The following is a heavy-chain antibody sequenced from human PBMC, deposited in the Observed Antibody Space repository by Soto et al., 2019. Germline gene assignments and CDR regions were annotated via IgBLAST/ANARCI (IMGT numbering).Heavy chain of an antibody. CDR1: GYTFTSYG. Sequence: ASVKVSCKASGYTFTSYGISWVRQAPGQGLEWMGWISAYNGNTNYAQKLQDRVTMTTDTSTSTAYMELRSLRSDDTAVYYCARVTMVRGVQVGSDYWGQGTLVTVSS. CDR2: ISAYNGNT. CDR3: ARVTMVRGVQVGSDY. J-gene: IGHJ4*02. V-gene: IGHV1-18*01. D-gene: IGHD3-10*01.